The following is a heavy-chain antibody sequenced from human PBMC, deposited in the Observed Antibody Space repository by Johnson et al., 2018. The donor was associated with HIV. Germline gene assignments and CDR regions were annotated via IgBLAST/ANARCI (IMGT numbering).Heavy chain of an antibody. J-gene: IGHJ3*02. V-gene: IGHV3-43D*03. D-gene: IGHD2-21*01. Sequence: VQLVESGGGVVQPGRSLRLSCAASGFTFTSYTIHWVRQAPGKGLEWVALITWDGGSTFYADSVKGRFTISRDKSKDSLYLQMNSLRAEETALYFCAKVIGAYCGGDCSPGSAFDIWGQGTMVTVSS. CDR3: AKVIGAYCGGDCSPGSAFDI. CDR1: GFTFTSYT. CDR2: ITWDGGST.